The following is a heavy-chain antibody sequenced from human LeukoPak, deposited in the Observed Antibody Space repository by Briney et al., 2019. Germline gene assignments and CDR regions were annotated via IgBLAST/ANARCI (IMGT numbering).Heavy chain of an antibody. CDR1: GFTFDDYA. V-gene: IGHV3-9*01. Sequence: PGGSLRLSCAASGFTFDDYAMHWVRQAPGKGLVWVSGISWNSGSIGYADSVKGRFTISRDNAKNSLYLQMNSLRAEDTALYYCAKGPMIRGPFDYWGQGTLVTVSS. D-gene: IGHD3-22*01. CDR2: ISWNSGSI. CDR3: AKGPMIRGPFDY. J-gene: IGHJ4*02.